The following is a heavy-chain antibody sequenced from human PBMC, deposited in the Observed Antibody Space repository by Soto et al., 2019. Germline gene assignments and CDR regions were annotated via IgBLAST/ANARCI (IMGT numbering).Heavy chain of an antibody. V-gene: IGHV4-59*01. J-gene: IGHJ4*02. CDR1: GGSISSYY. Sequence: SETLSLTCTVSGGSISSYYWSWIRQPPGKGLEWIGYIYYSGSTNYNPSLKSRVTISVDTSKNQFSLKLSSVTAADTAVYYCARVSHPYYDILTGYLNTRSYYFDYWGQGTLVTVSS. D-gene: IGHD3-9*01. CDR2: IYYSGST. CDR3: ARVSHPYYDILTGYLNTRSYYFDY.